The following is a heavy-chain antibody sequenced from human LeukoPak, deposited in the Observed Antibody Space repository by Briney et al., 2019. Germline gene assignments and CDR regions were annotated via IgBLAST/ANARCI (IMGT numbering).Heavy chain of an antibody. J-gene: IGHJ4*02. Sequence: GGSLRLSCAASEFSVGSNYMSWVRQAPGKGLEWVSVIYSGGSTYYADSVKGRFTISRDNSKNTLYLQMNSLRAEDTAVYYCASSSWYSSNFDYWGQGTLVTVSS. V-gene: IGHV3-53*01. D-gene: IGHD6-13*01. CDR1: EFSVGSNY. CDR3: ASSSWYSSNFDY. CDR2: IYSGGST.